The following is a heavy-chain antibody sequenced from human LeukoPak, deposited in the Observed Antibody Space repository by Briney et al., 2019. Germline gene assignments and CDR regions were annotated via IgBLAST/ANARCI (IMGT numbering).Heavy chain of an antibody. Sequence: GGSLRLSCAASGFTFSSYDMHWVRQATGKGLEWVSAIGTAGDTYYPGSVKGRFTISRENAKNSLYLQMNSLRAGDTAVYYCARARSDRYSSSWFYYYYYMDVWGKGTTVTISS. CDR2: IGTAGDT. CDR1: GFTFSSYD. D-gene: IGHD6-13*01. V-gene: IGHV3-13*01. J-gene: IGHJ6*03. CDR3: ARARSDRYSSSWFYYYYYMDV.